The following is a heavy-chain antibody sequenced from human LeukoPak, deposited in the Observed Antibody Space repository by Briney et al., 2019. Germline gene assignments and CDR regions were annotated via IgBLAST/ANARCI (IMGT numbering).Heavy chain of an antibody. CDR3: AKDQQRTVPTRGAFDI. V-gene: IGHV3-23*01. D-gene: IGHD6-25*01. Sequence: GGSLRLSCAASGFTFSSYAMSWVRQAPGKGLEWVSAISGSGGGTYYADSVRGRFTISRDNSKNTLYLQMNSLRAEDTAIYYCAKDQQRTVPTRGAFDIWGQGTMVTVSS. CDR2: ISGSGGGT. CDR1: GFTFSSYA. J-gene: IGHJ3*02.